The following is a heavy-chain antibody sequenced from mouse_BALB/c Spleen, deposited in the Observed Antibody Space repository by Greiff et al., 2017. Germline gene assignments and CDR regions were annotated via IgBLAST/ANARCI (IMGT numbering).Heavy chain of an antibody. CDR3: ARDGNYRYGYAMDY. Sequence: EVKLMESGGGLVKPGGSLKLSCAASGFTFSSYAMSWVRQSPEKRLEWVAEISSGGSYTYYPDTVTGRFTISRDNAKNTLYLEMSSLRSEDTAMYYCARDGNYRYGYAMDYWGQGTSVTVSS. CDR2: ISSGGSYT. D-gene: IGHD2-14*01. V-gene: IGHV5-9-4*01. J-gene: IGHJ4*01. CDR1: GFTFSSYA.